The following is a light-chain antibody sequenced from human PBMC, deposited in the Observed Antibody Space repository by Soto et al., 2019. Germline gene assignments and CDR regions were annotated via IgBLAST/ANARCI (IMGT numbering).Light chain of an antibody. Sequence: QSALTQVASVSGSPGQSITISCTGTSGDVGGHDYVSWYQQYPGKAPKLMIYNVNYRPSGVANRFSGSKSGNTASLTISGLHADDEANYYCSSYTNPNTVVFGGGTKLTVL. CDR2: NVN. CDR1: SGDVGGHDY. J-gene: IGLJ2*01. V-gene: IGLV2-14*03. CDR3: SSYTNPNTVV.